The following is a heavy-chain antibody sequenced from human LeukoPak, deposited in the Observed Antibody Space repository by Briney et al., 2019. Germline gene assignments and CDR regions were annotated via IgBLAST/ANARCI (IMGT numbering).Heavy chain of an antibody. CDR3: ARGSMVRGVIIPYYYGMDV. Sequence: ASVKVSCKASGYTFISYAMHWVRQAPGQRLEWMGWINAGNGNTKYSQNFQGRVTITRDTSASTAYMELSSLRSEDTAVYYCARGSMVRGVIIPYYYGMDVWGQGTTVTVSS. D-gene: IGHD3-10*01. CDR1: GYTFISYA. J-gene: IGHJ6*02. CDR2: INAGNGNT. V-gene: IGHV1-3*01.